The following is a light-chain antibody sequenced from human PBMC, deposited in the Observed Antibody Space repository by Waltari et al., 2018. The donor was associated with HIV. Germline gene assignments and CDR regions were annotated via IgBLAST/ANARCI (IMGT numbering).Light chain of an antibody. CDR1: SSDVGGSDH. CDR3: SSYTSSNTLV. J-gene: IGLJ2*01. CDR2: EVY. Sequence: QSALTQTASVSGSPGQSITISCTGTSSDVGGSDHVSWYQKHPGKAPNLVIYEVYNRPSGISHRLSGSQSGNTASLTISGLQAEDEADYFCSSYTSSNTLVFGGGTKVTVL. V-gene: IGLV2-14*01.